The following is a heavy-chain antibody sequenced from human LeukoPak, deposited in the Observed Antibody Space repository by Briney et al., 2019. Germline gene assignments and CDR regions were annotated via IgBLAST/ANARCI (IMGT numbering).Heavy chain of an antibody. Sequence: GESLKISCQASGYTFTTYWIAWVRQLPGKGLEWMGRVYPGDSDTTYSPSFQGQVTISADRSTNTAYLQWASLKAPDTAMYYCARQRDYGDDIYSRYFDFWGQGLLVTVSS. CDR3: ARQRDYGDDIYSRYFDF. CDR2: VYPGDSDT. J-gene: IGHJ4*02. V-gene: IGHV5-51*01. CDR1: GYTFTTYW. D-gene: IGHD4-17*01.